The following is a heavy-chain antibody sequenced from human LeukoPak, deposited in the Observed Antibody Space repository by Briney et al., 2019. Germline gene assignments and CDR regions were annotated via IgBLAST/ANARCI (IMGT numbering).Heavy chain of an antibody. J-gene: IGHJ6*02. CDR2: IWYDGSNK. V-gene: IGHV3-33*01. Sequence: SGRSLRLSCAASGFTFSSYGMHWVRQAPGKGLEWVVVIWYDGSNKYYADSVKGRFTISRDNSKNTLYLQMNSLRAEDTAVYYCAREGRAVAGTEPYYYYYGMDVWGQGTTVTVSS. CDR3: AREGRAVAGTEPYYYYYGMDV. CDR1: GFTFSSYG. D-gene: IGHD6-19*01.